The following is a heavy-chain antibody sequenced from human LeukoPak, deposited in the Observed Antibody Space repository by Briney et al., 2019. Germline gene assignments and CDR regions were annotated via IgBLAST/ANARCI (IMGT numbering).Heavy chain of an antibody. CDR1: GFTFSSYD. J-gene: IGHJ3*02. CDR3: ARVLTVRSGGYDAFDI. Sequence: GGSLRLSCAASGFTFSSYDMHWVRQATGKGLEWVSAIDTAGDTYYPGSVKGRFTISRESAKNSLYLQMNSLRAGDTAVYYCARVLTVRSGGYDAFDIWGQGTMVTVSS. D-gene: IGHD6-25*01. CDR2: IDTAGDT. V-gene: IGHV3-13*01.